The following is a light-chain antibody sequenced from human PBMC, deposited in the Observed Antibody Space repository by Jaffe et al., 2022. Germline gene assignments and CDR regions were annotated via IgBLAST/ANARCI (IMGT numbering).Light chain of an antibody. CDR3: QESYSAPPQFT. CDR1: QSIGIN. V-gene: IGKV1-39*01. Sequence: DIQVTQSPSSLSASVGDRVTITCRTSQSIGINLNWYQKKPGNAPRLLIYAASSLESSVPLRFSGSGSGTDFILTISGLQPEDVATYYCQESYSAPPQFTFGPGTKVDIK. CDR2: AAS. J-gene: IGKJ3*01.